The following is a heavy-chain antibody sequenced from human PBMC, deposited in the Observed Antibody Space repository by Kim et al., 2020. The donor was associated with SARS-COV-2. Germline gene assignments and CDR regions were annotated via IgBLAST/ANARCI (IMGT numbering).Heavy chain of an antibody. CDR2: ISYDGSNK. J-gene: IGHJ4*02. D-gene: IGHD3-22*01. Sequence: GGSLRLSCAASGLTFSSYGMHWVRQAPGKGLEWVAVISYDGSNKYYADSVKGRFTISRDNSKNTLYLQMNSLRAEDTAVYYCAKEDYYDSSGYYGGYFDYWGQGTMVTVSS. V-gene: IGHV3-30*18. CDR1: GLTFSSYG. CDR3: AKEDYYDSSGYYGGYFDY.